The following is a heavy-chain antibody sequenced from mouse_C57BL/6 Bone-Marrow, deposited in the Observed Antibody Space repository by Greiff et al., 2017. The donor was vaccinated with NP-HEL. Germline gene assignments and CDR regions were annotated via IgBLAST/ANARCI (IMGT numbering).Heavy chain of an antibody. CDR3: ARGYYGPRDWYFDV. CDR2: ISSGSSTI. V-gene: IGHV5-17*01. Sequence: EVQLVESGGGLVKPGGSLKLSCAASGFTFSDYGMHWVRQAPEKGLEWVAYISSGSSTIYYADTVKGRFTISRDNAKNTLFLQMTSLRSEDTAMYYCARGYYGPRDWYFDVWGTGTTVTVSS. J-gene: IGHJ1*03. D-gene: IGHD1-1*01. CDR1: GFTFSDYG.